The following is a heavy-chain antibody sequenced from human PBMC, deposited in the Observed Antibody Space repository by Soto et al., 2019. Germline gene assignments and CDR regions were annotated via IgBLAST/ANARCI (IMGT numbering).Heavy chain of an antibody. D-gene: IGHD3-16*01. CDR1: GYIFVNHG. Sequence: ASVKVSCKASGYIFVNHGIAWVRQAPLQGLEWMGWISPYTGNTHSASKVQGRLTMTPDTSTSTAYMDLGRLTSDDTAVYYCVTVDNYVTPTPQDVWGQETTVTVSS. J-gene: IGHJ6*02. CDR3: VTVDNYVTPTPQDV. CDR2: ISPYTGNT. V-gene: IGHV1-18*01.